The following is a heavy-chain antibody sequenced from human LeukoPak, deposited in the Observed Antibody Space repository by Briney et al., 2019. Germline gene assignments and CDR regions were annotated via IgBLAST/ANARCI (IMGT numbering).Heavy chain of an antibody. CDR2: VYYSGST. D-gene: IGHD1-1*01. Sequence: SETLSLTCTVSGGSISSSTYYWGWIHQPPGKGLEWIGNVYYSGSTYYNPSLKSRVTISVDASKNQFSLKLSSVTAADTAVYYCARRTADRIFDYWGQGTLVTVSS. V-gene: IGHV4-39*01. CDR3: ARRTADRIFDY. J-gene: IGHJ4*02. CDR1: GGSISSSTYY.